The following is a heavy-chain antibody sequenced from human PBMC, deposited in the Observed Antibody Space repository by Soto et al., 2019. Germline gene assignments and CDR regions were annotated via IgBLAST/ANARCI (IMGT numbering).Heavy chain of an antibody. Sequence: SETLSLTCAVSGDSFSNYYWSWIRQSAGRGLEWIGRVYTTGGTNYNPSLKGRVTVSVDTSKNQFSLKLYSVTAADTAVYFCAREAAETVGDGYWCDPWGQGTLVTVSS. D-gene: IGHD3-10*01. V-gene: IGHV4-4*07. J-gene: IGHJ5*02. CDR3: AREAAETVGDGYWCDP. CDR2: VYTTGGT. CDR1: GDSFSNYY.